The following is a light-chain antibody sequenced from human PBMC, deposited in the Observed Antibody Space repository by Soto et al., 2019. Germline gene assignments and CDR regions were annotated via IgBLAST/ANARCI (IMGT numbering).Light chain of an antibody. Sequence: QAVVTQPPSASGTPGQRVTISCSGSSSNIGTTTVNWYQQLPGTAPKLLIYSNNQRPSGVPDRFSGAKSGTSASLAISGLQSDDEADYYCAAWDDSLNGSVFGGGTKLTVL. J-gene: IGLJ2*01. CDR1: SSNIGTTT. CDR2: SNN. CDR3: AAWDDSLNGSV. V-gene: IGLV1-44*01.